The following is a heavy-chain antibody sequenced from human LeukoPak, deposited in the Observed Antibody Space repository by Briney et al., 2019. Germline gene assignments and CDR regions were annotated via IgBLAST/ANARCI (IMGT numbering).Heavy chain of an antibody. CDR3: AKTPSSGSGSSHLDY. D-gene: IGHD3-10*01. V-gene: IGHV3-23*01. J-gene: IGHJ4*02. Sequence: PGGSLRLSCAASGFTFSSYAMSWVRQAPGKGLEWVSAISGSGGSTYYADSVKGRFTISRDNSKNTLYLQMNSLRAEDTAVYYCAKTPSSGSGSSHLDYWGQGTLVTVSS. CDR1: GFTFSSYA. CDR2: ISGSGGST.